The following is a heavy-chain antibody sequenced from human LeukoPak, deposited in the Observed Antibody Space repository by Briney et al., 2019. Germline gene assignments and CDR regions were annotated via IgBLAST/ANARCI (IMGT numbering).Heavy chain of an antibody. V-gene: IGHV1-8*03. CDR3: ARILYYKTGRSTVTFASEIDY. Sequence: ASVKVSCKASGYTFTSYDINWVRQATGQGLEWMGWMNPNSGNTGYAQKFQGRVTITRNTSISTAYMELSSLRAEDTAVYYCARILYYKTGRSTVTFASEIDYWGQGTLVTVSS. CDR2: MNPNSGNT. D-gene: IGHD4-11*01. J-gene: IGHJ4*02. CDR1: GYTFTSYD.